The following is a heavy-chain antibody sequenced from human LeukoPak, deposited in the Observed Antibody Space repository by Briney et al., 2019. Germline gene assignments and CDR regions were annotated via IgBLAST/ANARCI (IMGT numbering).Heavy chain of an antibody. CDR2: ISSSSSYI. Sequence: GGSLRLSCAASGFTLSSYSINWVRRAPGKGLEWVSSISSSSSYIYYADSVKGRFTISRDNAKNSLYLQMNSLRAEDTAVYYCARIRVDAFDIWGQGTMVTVSS. D-gene: IGHD6-13*01. J-gene: IGHJ3*02. CDR1: GFTLSSYS. V-gene: IGHV3-21*01. CDR3: ARIRVDAFDI.